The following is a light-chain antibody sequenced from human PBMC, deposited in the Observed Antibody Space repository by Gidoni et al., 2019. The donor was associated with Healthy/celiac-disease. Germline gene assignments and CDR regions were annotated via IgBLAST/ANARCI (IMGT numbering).Light chain of an antibody. CDR2: LGS. J-gene: IGKJ2*01. V-gene: IGKV2-28*01. Sequence: DIVMTQSSLSLPVTPGEPAATTCRSSQSLLHSNGYNYLEWYLQQPEQSPQLLICLGSNRASGVPDRFSSSGSGTCFTLKSSRVEAEDVGVYCCMQALQTLTFGQGTKLEIK. CDR1: QSLLHSNGYNY. CDR3: MQALQTLT.